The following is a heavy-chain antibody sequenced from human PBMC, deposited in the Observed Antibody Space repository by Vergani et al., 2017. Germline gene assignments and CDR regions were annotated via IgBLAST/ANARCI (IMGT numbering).Heavy chain of an antibody. CDR3: ASGYYDSSATDAFDF. Sequence: QVQLVQSGAGVKKPGSSVKVSCKASGGTFSSYTISWVRQAPGQGLEWMGRIIPILGIATYAQKFQGRVTITADKSTSTAYMELSSLRSEDTAVYYCASGYYDSSATDAFDFWGQGTMVTVSS. V-gene: IGHV1-69*02. J-gene: IGHJ3*01. CDR1: GGTFSSYT. D-gene: IGHD3-22*01. CDR2: IIPILGIA.